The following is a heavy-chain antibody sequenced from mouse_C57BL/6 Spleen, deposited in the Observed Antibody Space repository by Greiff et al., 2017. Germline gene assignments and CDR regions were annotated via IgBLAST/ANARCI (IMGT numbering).Heavy chain of an antibody. CDR3: ARGYYYGSAWFAY. Sequence: VKLQESGAELVKPGASVKISCKASGYAFSSYWMNWVKQRPGKGLEWIGQIYPGDGDTKYNGKFKGKATLTADKSSSTAYMQLSSLTSEDSAVYFCARGYYYGSAWFAYWGQGTLVTVSA. CDR2: IYPGDGDT. J-gene: IGHJ3*01. CDR1: GYAFSSYW. V-gene: IGHV1-80*01. D-gene: IGHD1-1*01.